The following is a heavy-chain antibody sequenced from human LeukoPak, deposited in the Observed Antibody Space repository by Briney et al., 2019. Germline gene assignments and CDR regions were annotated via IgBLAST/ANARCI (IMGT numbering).Heavy chain of an antibody. CDR1: GFTFSSYG. V-gene: IGHV3-23*01. J-gene: IGHJ4*02. Sequence: GGSLRLSCAASGFTFSSYGMSWVRQAPGKGLEWVSAISGSGGSTYYADSVKGRFTISRDNSKNTLYLQMNSLRAEDTAVYYCARTGSSSWYHYWGQGTLVTVSS. CDR3: ARTGSSSWYHY. CDR2: ISGSGGST. D-gene: IGHD6-13*01.